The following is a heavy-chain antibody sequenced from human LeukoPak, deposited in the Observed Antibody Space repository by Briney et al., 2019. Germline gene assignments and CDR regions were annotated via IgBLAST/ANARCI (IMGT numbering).Heavy chain of an antibody. Sequence: SETLSLTCTVSGGSISSGGCYWSWIRQHPGKGLEWIGYIYYSGGTYYNPSLKSRVTISVDTSKNQFSLKLSSVTAADTAVYYCARQDEDNWFDPWGQGTLVTVSS. D-gene: IGHD2-15*01. J-gene: IGHJ5*02. V-gene: IGHV4-31*03. CDR2: IYYSGGT. CDR1: GGSISSGGCY. CDR3: ARQDEDNWFDP.